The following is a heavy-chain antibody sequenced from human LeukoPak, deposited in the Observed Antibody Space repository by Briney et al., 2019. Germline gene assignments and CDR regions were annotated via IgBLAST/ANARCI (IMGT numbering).Heavy chain of an antibody. D-gene: IGHD4-23*01. J-gene: IGHJ6*02. CDR3: ARDGVVTHPMDV. CDR2: IYYSGST. CDR1: GGSISSYY. Sequence: SETLSLTCTVSGGSISSYYWSWIRQPPGKGLEWIGYIYYSGSTNYNPSLKSRVTISVDTSKNQFSLKLSSVTAADTAVYYCARDGVVTHPMDVWGQGTTVTVSS. V-gene: IGHV4-59*12.